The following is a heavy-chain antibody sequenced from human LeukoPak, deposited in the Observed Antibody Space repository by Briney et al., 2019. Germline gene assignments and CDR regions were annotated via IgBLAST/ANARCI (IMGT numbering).Heavy chain of an antibody. CDR2: IRDGGGGT. CDR1: GFTFSNAW. V-gene: IGHV3-23*01. J-gene: IGHJ4*02. CDR3: AKDLEYQVLWGYFDS. Sequence: PGGSLRLSCAASGFTFSNAWMSWVRQPPGKGLEWVSSIRDGGGGTYYADSVKGRFTISRDNSKNTLYLQMNSLRAEDTAVYFCAKDLEYQVLWGYFDSWGQGTLVTVSS. D-gene: IGHD2-2*01.